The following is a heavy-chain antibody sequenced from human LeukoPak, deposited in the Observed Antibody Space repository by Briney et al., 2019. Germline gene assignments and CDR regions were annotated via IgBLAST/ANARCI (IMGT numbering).Heavy chain of an antibody. D-gene: IGHD5-18*01. V-gene: IGHV4-34*01. Sequence: SETLSLTCAVYGGSFSGYYWSWIRQPPGKGLVWIGEINHSGSTNYNPSLKSRVTISVDTSKNQFSLKLSSVTAADTAVYYCARVRGGYSYGDNWFDHWGQGTLVTVSS. CDR1: GGSFSGYY. CDR2: INHSGST. CDR3: ARVRGGYSYGDNWFDH. J-gene: IGHJ5*02.